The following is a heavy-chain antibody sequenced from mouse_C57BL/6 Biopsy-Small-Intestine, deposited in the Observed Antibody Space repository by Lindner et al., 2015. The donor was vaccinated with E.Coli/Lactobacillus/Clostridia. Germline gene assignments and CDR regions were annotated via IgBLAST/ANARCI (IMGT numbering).Heavy chain of an antibody. D-gene: IGHD1-1*01. V-gene: IGHV1-81*01. CDR1: GYSFTSYG. J-gene: IGHJ2*01. CDR2: IYPRDGNT. Sequence: VQLQESGAELARPGXSVKLSCRASGYSFTSYGVSWVKQTTGQGLEWIGEIYPRDGNTYYSEKFKGRATLTAGTSPSTAYMELRSLTSEDSAVYFCAREYGSAYGDFFDFWGQGTTLTVSS. CDR3: AREYGSAYGDFFDF.